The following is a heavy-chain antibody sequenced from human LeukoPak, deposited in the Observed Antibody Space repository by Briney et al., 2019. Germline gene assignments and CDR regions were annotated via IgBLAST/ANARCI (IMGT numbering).Heavy chain of an antibody. D-gene: IGHD4-17*01. CDR2: MNPNSGNT. CDR3: ARKGAYGDYGGLDY. Sequence: ASVKVSCKASGYTFTSYDTNWVRQATGQGLEWMGWMNPNSGNTGYAQKFQGRVTITKNTSISTAYMELSSLRSEDTAVYYCARKGAYGDYGGLDYWGQGTLVTVSS. V-gene: IGHV1-8*03. J-gene: IGHJ4*02. CDR1: GYTFTSYD.